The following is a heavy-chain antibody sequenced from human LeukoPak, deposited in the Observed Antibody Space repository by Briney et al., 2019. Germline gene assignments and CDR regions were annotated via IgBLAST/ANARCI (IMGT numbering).Heavy chain of an antibody. Sequence: PGGPLRLSCGASGLTFSSYAMSWARQARGKALEGVSAIRGSGGSTYYAHSVKCRFTISRDNSKNTLYLQMNSLRAEDTAVHYCAKDLEQGLVPYYYYMDVWGKGTTVTVSS. CDR1: GLTFSSYA. CDR2: IRGSGGST. D-gene: IGHD6-19*01. V-gene: IGHV3-23*01. CDR3: AKDLEQGLVPYYYYMDV. J-gene: IGHJ6*03.